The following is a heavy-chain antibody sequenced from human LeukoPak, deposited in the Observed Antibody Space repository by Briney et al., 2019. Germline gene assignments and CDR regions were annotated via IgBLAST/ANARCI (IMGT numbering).Heavy chain of an antibody. Sequence: PSQTLSLTCTVSGGSISSGGYYWSWIRQHPGKGLEWIGYIYYSGSTYCNPSLKSRVTISVDTPKNQFSLKLSSVTAADTAVYYCARGPRTTFYGGNSRFFDYWGQGTLVTVSS. CDR2: IYYSGST. D-gene: IGHD4-23*01. J-gene: IGHJ4*02. CDR1: GGSISSGGYY. CDR3: ARGPRTTFYGGNSRFFDY. V-gene: IGHV4-31*03.